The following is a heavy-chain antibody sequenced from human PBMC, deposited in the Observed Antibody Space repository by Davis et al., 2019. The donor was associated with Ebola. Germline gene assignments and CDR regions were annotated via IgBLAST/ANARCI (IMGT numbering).Heavy chain of an antibody. CDR3: ARGGVAYSDLDY. V-gene: IGHV1-8*02. D-gene: IGHD2-21*01. Sequence: ASVKVSCKASGYTFTSYGISWVRRAPGQGLEWMGWMNPNSGNTGYAQKFQGRVTMTRENSMSTAYMELRSLRSEDTAVYFCARGGVAYSDLDYWGQGTLVAVSS. CDR2: MNPNSGNT. CDR1: GYTFTSYG. J-gene: IGHJ4*02.